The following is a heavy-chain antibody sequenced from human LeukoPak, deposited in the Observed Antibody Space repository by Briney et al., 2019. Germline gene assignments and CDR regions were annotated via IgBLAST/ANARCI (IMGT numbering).Heavy chain of an antibody. V-gene: IGHV1-46*01. Sequence: ASVKVSCKASGYVFTSYYIHWMRQAPGQGLEWMGKINPSGGRTNYAQKFQDRVTLTSDTSTSSAYWDLSSLRFEDTAVYYCASDGAYQPPRYWGQGTLVTVSS. D-gene: IGHD2-2*01. CDR3: ASDGAYQPPRY. CDR1: GYVFTSYY. J-gene: IGHJ4*02. CDR2: INPSGGRT.